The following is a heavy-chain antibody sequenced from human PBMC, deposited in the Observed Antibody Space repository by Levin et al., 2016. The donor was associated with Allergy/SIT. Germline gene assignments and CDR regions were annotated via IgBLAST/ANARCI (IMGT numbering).Heavy chain of an antibody. CDR2: IYHSGST. V-gene: IGHV4-30-2*01. J-gene: IGHJ4*02. Sequence: LRLSCAVSGGSISSGGYSWSWIRQPPGKGLEWIGYIYHSGSTNYNPSLKSRVTISVDTSKNQFSLKLSSVTAADTAVYYCARVVRKSRIQHLDYWGQGTLVTVSS. CDR3: ARVVRKSRIQHLDY. CDR1: GGSISSGGYS. D-gene: IGHD3-3*02.